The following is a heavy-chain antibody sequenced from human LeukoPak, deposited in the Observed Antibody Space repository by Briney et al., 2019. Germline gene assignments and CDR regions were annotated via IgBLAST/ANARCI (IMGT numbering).Heavy chain of an antibody. J-gene: IGHJ3*02. Sequence: GESLKISCKGSGYNFNSYWIGWVRQMPGKGLEWVGIIFRGDSDIRYSPSFQGQVTMSVDKSINTAYLQWSSLKASDTAMYYCARHRVDYGGNWDVFDIWGKGTMATV. CDR1: GYNFNSYW. CDR3: ARHRVDYGGNWDVFDI. CDR2: IFRGDSDI. D-gene: IGHD4-23*01. V-gene: IGHV5-51*01.